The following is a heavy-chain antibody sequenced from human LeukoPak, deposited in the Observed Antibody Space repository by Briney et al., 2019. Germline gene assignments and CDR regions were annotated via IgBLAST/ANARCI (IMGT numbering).Heavy chain of an antibody. D-gene: IGHD3-3*01. CDR1: GYTFTGYY. J-gene: IGHJ4*02. CDR2: INPNSGGT. V-gene: IGHV1-2*02. CDR3: ARXVKRNYDFWSGXKGXFDX. Sequence: GASVKVSCKASGYTFTGYYMHWVRQAPGQGLERRGWINPNSGGTNYAQKFQGRVTMTRDTYISTAYMAMSRLRPDDTAVYYCARXVKRNYDFWSGXKGXFDXWGQGXLVT.